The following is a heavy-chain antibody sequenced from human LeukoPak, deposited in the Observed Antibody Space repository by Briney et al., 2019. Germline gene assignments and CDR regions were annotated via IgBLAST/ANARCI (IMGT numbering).Heavy chain of an antibody. D-gene: IGHD3-10*01. J-gene: IGHJ4*02. CDR3: AKDFYYGSGLRGVSDY. CDR2: ISYDGSNN. Sequence: GRSLRLSCAASGFTFSHYGMHWVGQAPGKGLEWVAVISYDGSNNYYADSVKGRFTISRDNSKNTLYLQMNSLRAEDTAVYYCAKDFYYGSGLRGVSDYWGQGTLVTVSS. CDR1: GFTFSHYG. V-gene: IGHV3-30*18.